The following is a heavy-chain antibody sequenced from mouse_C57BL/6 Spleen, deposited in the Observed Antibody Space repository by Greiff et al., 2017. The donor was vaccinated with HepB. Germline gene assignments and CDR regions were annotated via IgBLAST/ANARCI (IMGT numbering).Heavy chain of an antibody. CDR2: ISSGSSTI. CDR1: GFTFSDYG. D-gene: IGHD2-2*01. CDR3: AKAPRWLRPHYFDY. V-gene: IGHV5-17*01. Sequence: EVQGVESGGGLVKPGGSLKLSCAASGFTFSDYGMHWVRQAPEKGLEWVAYISSGSSTIYYADTVKGRFTISRDNAKNTLFLQMTSLRSEDTAMYYCAKAPRWLRPHYFDYWGQGTTLTVSS. J-gene: IGHJ2*01.